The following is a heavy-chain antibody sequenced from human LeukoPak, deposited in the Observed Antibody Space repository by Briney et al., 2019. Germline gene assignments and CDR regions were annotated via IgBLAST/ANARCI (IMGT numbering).Heavy chain of an antibody. CDR1: GYTFTGYY. CDR3: ARSDGYKKYRDAFDI. J-gene: IGHJ3*02. D-gene: IGHD5-24*01. Sequence: ASVKVSCKASGYTFTGYYMHWVRQAPGQGLEWMGWINPNSGGTNYAQKFQGRVTMTRDTSISTAYMELSRLRSDDTAVYYCARSDGYKKYRDAFDIWGQGTMVTVSS. CDR2: INPNSGGT. V-gene: IGHV1-2*02.